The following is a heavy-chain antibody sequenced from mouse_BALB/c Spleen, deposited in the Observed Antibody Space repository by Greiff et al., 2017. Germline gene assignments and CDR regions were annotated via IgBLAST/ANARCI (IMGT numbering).Heavy chain of an antibody. CDR2: INPYNDGT. Sequence: EVQLQQSGPELVKPGASVKMSCKASGYTFTSYVMHWVKQKPGQGLEWIGYINPYNDGTKYNEKFKGKATLTSDKSSSTAYMELSSLTSEDSAVYYCARGVNYGSSPYYFDYWGQGTTLTVSS. D-gene: IGHD1-1*01. J-gene: IGHJ2*01. CDR1: GYTFTSYV. V-gene: IGHV1-14*01. CDR3: ARGVNYGSSPYYFDY.